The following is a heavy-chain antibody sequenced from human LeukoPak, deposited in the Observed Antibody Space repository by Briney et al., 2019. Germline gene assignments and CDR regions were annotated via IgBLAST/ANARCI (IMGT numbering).Heavy chain of an antibody. V-gene: IGHV5-51*01. D-gene: IGHD6-19*01. CDR2: IYPGDSDT. J-gene: IGHJ5*02. Sequence: GESLMISCKGSGYSFTSYWIGWVRQMPGKGLEWMGIIYPGDSDTRYSPSFQGQVTISADKSISTAYLQWSSLKASDTAMYYCARTPSSGWYRFWFDPWGQGTLVTVSS. CDR3: ARTPSSGWYRFWFDP. CDR1: GYSFTSYW.